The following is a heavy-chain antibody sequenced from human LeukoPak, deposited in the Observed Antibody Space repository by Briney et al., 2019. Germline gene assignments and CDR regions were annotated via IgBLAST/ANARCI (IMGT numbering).Heavy chain of an antibody. CDR1: GGSXSSYY. D-gene: IGHD6-13*01. J-gene: IGHJ4*02. CDR2: IYYSGST. V-gene: IGHV4-59*08. CDR3: ARGYSSLFDY. Sequence: TLSLTCXVSGGSXSSYYWSWIRQPPGKGLEWIGYIYYSGSTNYNPSLKSRVTISVDTSKNQFSLKLSSVTAADTAVYYCARGYSSLFDYWGQGTLVTVSS.